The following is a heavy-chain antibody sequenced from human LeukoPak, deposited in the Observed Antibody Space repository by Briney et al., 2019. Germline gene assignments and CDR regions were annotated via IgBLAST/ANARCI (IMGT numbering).Heavy chain of an antibody. Sequence: SETLSLTCAVYGGSFSGYYWSWIRQPPGKGLEWIGEINHSGSTNYNPSFKSRVTISVDTSKNQFSLKLSSVTAADTAVYYCANRYSSSWYWFDPWGQGTLVTVSS. J-gene: IGHJ5*02. CDR2: INHSGST. D-gene: IGHD6-13*01. CDR1: GGSFSGYY. V-gene: IGHV4-34*01. CDR3: ANRYSSSWYWFDP.